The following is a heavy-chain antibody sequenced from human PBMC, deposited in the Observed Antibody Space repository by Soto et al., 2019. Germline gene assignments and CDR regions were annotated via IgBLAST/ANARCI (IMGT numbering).Heavy chain of an antibody. D-gene: IGHD6-19*01. J-gene: IGHJ3*02. V-gene: IGHV3-21*01. Sequence: EVQLVESGGGLVKPGGSLRLSCAASGFTFSSYSMIWVRQAPGKGLEWVSCISTSSNYIFYGDSVKGRFTISRDNAKKSLYPQMNGMRGEDTAVYYCARDTGYSSGQVPGSFDIWGQWTIVTVSS. CDR3: ARDTGYSSGQVPGSFDI. CDR2: ISTSSNYI. CDR1: GFTFSSYS.